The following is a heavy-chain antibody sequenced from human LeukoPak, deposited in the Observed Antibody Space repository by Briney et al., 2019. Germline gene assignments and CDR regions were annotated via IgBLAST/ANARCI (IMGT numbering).Heavy chain of an antibody. CDR1: GFTFSNYA. V-gene: IGHV3-23*01. Sequence: GGSLRLSCAASGFTFSNYAMSWARQAPGKGLEWVSSISSSGGGTYYADSVKGRFTISRDNSKNTLSLQMNSLKAEDTAVYYCAKINSGSYTDYWGQGTLVTVSS. J-gene: IGHJ4*02. CDR2: ISSSGGGT. CDR3: AKINSGSYTDY. D-gene: IGHD1-26*01.